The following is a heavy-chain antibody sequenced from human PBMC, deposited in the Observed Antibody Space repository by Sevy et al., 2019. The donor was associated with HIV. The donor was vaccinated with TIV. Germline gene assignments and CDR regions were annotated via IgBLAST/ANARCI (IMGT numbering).Heavy chain of an antibody. CDR3: ARDLSYDSSGYYGY. Sequence: ASVKVSCKASGYTFTGYYMHWVRQAPGQGLEWMGRINPNSGGTNYAQKFQGRVTMTRDTSISTAYMELGRLRSDDTAVYYCARDLSYDSSGYYGYWGQGTLVTVSS. CDR2: INPNSGGT. J-gene: IGHJ4*02. CDR1: GYTFTGYY. D-gene: IGHD3-22*01. V-gene: IGHV1-2*06.